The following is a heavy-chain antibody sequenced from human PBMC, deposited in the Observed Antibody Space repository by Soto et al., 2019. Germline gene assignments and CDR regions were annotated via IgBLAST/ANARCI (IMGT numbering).Heavy chain of an antibody. CDR3: ASPYTSSFAFDI. D-gene: IGHD6-6*01. CDR1: GGTLSIYG. J-gene: IGHJ3*02. V-gene: IGHV1-69*06. CDR2: TIPIFGAP. Sequence: SVKVSCKASGGTLSIYGSSWVRQAPGQGLEWMGGTIPIFGAPNYAQKFQGRVTITADKSTSTAYMELSSLRSEDTAVYYCASPYTSSFAFDIWGQGTVVTVSS.